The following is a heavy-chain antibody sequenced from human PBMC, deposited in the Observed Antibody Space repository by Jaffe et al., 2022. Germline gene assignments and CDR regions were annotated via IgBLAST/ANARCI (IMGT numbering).Heavy chain of an antibody. V-gene: IGHV4-59*01. Sequence: QVQLQESGPGLVKPSETLSLTCTVSGGSISSYYWSWIRQPPGKGLEWIGYIYYSGSTNYNPSLKSRVTISVDTSKNQFSLKLSSVTAADTAVYYCARVHYYDSPTSPYYFDYWGQGTLVTVSS. CDR3: ARVHYYDSPTSPYYFDY. D-gene: IGHD3-22*01. CDR1: GGSISSYY. J-gene: IGHJ4*02. CDR2: IYYSGST.